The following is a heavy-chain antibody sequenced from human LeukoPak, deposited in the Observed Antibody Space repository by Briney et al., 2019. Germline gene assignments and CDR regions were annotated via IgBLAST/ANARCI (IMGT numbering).Heavy chain of an antibody. CDR3: AKRLRDGYSAWYFDL. J-gene: IGHJ2*01. CDR2: IWYDGSNK. CDR1: GFTFSSYG. V-gene: IGHV3-33*06. D-gene: IGHD5-24*01. Sequence: GGSLRLSCAASGFTFSSYGMHWVRQAPGKGLEWVAVIWYDGSNKYYADSVKGRFTISRDNSKNTLYLQMNSLRAEDTAVYYCAKRLRDGYSAWYFDLWGRGTLVTVSS.